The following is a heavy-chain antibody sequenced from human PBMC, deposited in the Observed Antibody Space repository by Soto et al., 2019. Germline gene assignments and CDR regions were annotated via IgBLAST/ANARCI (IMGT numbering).Heavy chain of an antibody. V-gene: IGHV1-69*02. CDR2: IIPILDIP. CDR3: ASHFTGVLGLGTSPPGGDNYGWDV. D-gene: IGHD2-8*02. Sequence: QVQLVQSGAEVKKPGSSVKVSCKASGGTFSRYTFTWVRQAPGQGLAWMGRIIPILDIPNYAQNFQGRVTITADKSTSTAYMELSSLTSEDTAVYYCASHFTGVLGLGTSPPGGDNYGWDVWGQGTTVTVSS. CDR1: GGTFSRYT. J-gene: IGHJ6*02.